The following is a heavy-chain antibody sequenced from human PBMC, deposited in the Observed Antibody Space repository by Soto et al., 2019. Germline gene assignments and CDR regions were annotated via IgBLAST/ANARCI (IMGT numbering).Heavy chain of an antibody. D-gene: IGHD3-22*01. CDR1: GGSFSGYC. J-gene: IGHJ6*03. V-gene: IGHV4-34*01. CDR3: ARGDRHSYYYYYMDV. Sequence: SETLSLTCAVYGGSFSGYCWSWIRQPPGKGLEWIGEINHSGSTNYNPSLKSRVTISVDTSKNQFSLKLSSVTAADTAVYYCARGDRHSYYYYYMDVWGKGTTVTVSS. CDR2: INHSGST.